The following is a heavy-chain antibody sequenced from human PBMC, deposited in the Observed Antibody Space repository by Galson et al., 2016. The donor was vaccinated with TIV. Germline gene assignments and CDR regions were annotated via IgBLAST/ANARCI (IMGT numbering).Heavy chain of an antibody. D-gene: IGHD5-24*01. CDR2: IAYDGSSR. CDR1: GFTFTDYA. V-gene: IGHV3-30-3*01. CDR3: ARTFNSYYIDY. J-gene: IGHJ4*02. Sequence: SLRLSCAASGFTFTDYAIHWVRQAPGKGLEWVAFIAYDGSSRNYADSVKGRFTISRDNSKNRLNLHMNSLRPEDTAVYYCARTFNSYYIDYWGQGTLVTVSS.